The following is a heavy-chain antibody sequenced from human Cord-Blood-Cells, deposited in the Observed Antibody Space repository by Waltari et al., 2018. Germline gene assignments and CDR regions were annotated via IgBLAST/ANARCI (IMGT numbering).Heavy chain of an antibody. CDR3: ARGGGLATIIDY. CDR2: IYSGGST. D-gene: IGHD5-12*01. V-gene: IGHV3-53*01. CDR1: GFTVSSNY. J-gene: IGHJ4*02. Sequence: EVQRVESGGGLIQPGGSLRLSCAASGFTVSSNYMSWVRQAPGKGLDWVSVIYSGGSTYYAESVKGRFTISRDNSKNTRYLQMNSLRAEDTAVYYCARGGGLATIIDYWGQGTLVTVSS.